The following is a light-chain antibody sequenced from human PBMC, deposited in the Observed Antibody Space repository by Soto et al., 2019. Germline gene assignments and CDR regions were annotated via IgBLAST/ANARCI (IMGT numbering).Light chain of an antibody. Sequence: QSALTQPPSASGSPGQSVTISCTGTSSDVGRFNYVSWYQQHPGKVPKLMIYEVNKRPSGVPDRFSGSKSGNTASLTVSGLQAEDEADYYCSSYAGNNNLVFGGGTKVTVL. J-gene: IGLJ2*01. CDR1: SSDVGRFNY. CDR3: SSYAGNNNLV. CDR2: EVN. V-gene: IGLV2-8*01.